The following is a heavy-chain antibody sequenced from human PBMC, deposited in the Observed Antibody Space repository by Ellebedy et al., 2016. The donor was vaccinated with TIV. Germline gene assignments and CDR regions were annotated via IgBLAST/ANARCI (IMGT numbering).Heavy chain of an antibody. D-gene: IGHD6-13*01. Sequence: AASVKVSCKASGGTFSSYAISWVRQAPGQGLEWMGRIIPILGIANYAQKFQGRVTMTTDTSTSTAYMELRSLRSDDTAVYYCAREAAAAAGTVDYWGQGTLVTVSS. CDR3: AREAAAAAGTVDY. V-gene: IGHV1-69*04. CDR1: GGTFSSYA. CDR2: IIPILGIA. J-gene: IGHJ4*02.